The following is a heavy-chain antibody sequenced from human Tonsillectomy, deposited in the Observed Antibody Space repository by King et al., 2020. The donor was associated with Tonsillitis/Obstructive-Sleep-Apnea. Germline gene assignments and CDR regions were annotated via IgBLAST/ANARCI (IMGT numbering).Heavy chain of an antibody. CDR3: ARVPTPCQRASYNGPDS. Sequence: VQLVESGGGLSQPGGSLRLSCAAAGLTVTDNYMTWVLQAPGKGLEWVSVIYTSGSTFYAGSVEGRFTISRDNSKNSLYLQMSGLRAADSAVYYCARVPTPCQRASYNGPDSWGQGTLVTVSS. V-gene: IGHV3-53*01. CDR2: IYTSGST. J-gene: IGHJ4*02. D-gene: IGHD5-24*01. CDR1: GLTVTDNY.